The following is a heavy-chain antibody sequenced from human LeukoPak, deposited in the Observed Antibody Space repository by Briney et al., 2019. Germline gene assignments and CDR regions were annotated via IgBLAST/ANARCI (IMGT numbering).Heavy chain of an antibody. V-gene: IGHV1-69*04. D-gene: IGHD5-18*01. CDR3: ATVDTAMVTYY. CDR2: IIPILGIA. J-gene: IGHJ4*02. Sequence: SVKVSCKASGGTFSSYAISWVRQAPGQGLEWMGRIIPILGIANYAQKFQGRVTITADKSTSTAYMELSSLRSEDTAVYYCATVDTAMVTYYWGQGTLVTVSS. CDR1: GGTFSSYA.